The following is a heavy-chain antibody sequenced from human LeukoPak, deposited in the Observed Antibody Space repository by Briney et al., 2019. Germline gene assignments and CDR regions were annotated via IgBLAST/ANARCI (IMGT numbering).Heavy chain of an antibody. CDR2: IYTSGST. CDR1: GGSISSGSYY. D-gene: IGHD3-10*01. J-gene: IGHJ6*03. CDR3: ARGTYYYGSGSYYNVRGPQDYMDV. V-gene: IGHV4-61*02. Sequence: PSETLSLTCTVSGGSISSGSYYWSWIRQPAGKGLEWIGRIYTSGSTNYNPSLKSRVTISVDTSKNQFSLKLSSVTAADTAVYYCARGTYYYGSGSYYNVRGPQDYMDVWGKGTTVTISS.